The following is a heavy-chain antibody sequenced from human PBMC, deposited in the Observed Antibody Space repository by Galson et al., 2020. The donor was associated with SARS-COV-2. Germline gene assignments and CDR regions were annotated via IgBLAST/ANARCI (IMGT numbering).Heavy chain of an antibody. CDR3: ARDRSLGSYSNWFDP. V-gene: IGHV4-30-4*01. Sequence: SETLSLTCTVSGGSISSGDYYWGWIRQPPGKGLEWVGYISNSGTVRYTPSLTSPVTILLDTSKNQLSLKLTSVTAADTAVYYCARDRSLGSYSNWFDPWGQGTLVTVSS. D-gene: IGHD3-10*01. CDR2: ISNSGTV. J-gene: IGHJ5*02. CDR1: GGSISSGDYY.